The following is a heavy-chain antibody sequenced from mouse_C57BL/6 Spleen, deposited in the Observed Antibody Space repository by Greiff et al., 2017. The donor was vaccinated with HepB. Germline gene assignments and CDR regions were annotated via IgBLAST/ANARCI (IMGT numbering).Heavy chain of an antibody. CDR2: INPYNGDT. CDR3: ANDYDGFAY. Sequence: EVKLVESGPELVKPGDSVKISCKASGYSFTGYFMNWVMQSHGKSLEWIGRINPYNGDTFYNQKFKGKATLTVDKSSSTAHMELRSLTSEDSAVYYCANDYDGFAYWGQGTLVTVSA. D-gene: IGHD2-4*01. V-gene: IGHV1-20*01. J-gene: IGHJ3*01. CDR1: GYSFTGYF.